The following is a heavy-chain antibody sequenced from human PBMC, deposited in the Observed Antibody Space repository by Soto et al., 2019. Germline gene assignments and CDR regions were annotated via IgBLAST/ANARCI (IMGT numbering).Heavy chain of an antibody. CDR2: ISTGSGYI. CDR3: AIDAYDYSSYDGYFDY. D-gene: IGHD4-4*01. J-gene: IGHJ4*02. CDR1: GFTFSYYS. Sequence: EVQLVESGGGLVKPGGSLRLSCAASGFTFSYYSMNWVRQAPGKGLEWVSSISTGSGYIYYADSVKGRFTISRDNAKNSLYLRMSSLRAEDTAVYYCAIDAYDYSSYDGYFDYWGQGTLVTVSS. V-gene: IGHV3-21*01.